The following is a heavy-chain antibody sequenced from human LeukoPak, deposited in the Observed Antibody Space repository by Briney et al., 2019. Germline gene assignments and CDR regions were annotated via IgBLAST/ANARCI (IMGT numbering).Heavy chain of an antibody. Sequence: PGGSLRLSCAASGFTFSVYSINWVRQAPGKGLEWVSYISSSSSTIYYADSVKGRLTISRDNAKNSLYLQMKSLRAEDTAVYYCARSGTRFYYYMDVWGKGTTVTVSS. CDR3: ARSGTRFYYYMDV. D-gene: IGHD2-15*01. CDR1: GFTFSVYS. CDR2: ISSSSSTI. V-gene: IGHV3-48*01. J-gene: IGHJ6*03.